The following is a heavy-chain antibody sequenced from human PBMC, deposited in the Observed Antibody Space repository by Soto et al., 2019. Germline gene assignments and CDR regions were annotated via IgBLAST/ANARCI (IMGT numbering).Heavy chain of an antibody. J-gene: IGHJ4*02. V-gene: IGHV3-21*06. CDR2: ISSTTNYI. Sequence: GSLRLACAASGXTFTSYRMNWVRQAPGKGLELVSSISSTTNYIYYGDSMKGRFTISRDNAKNSLYLETNSLRAEDTDVYYCARESEDLTSNFDYWGQGTLGTVS. CDR1: GXTFTSYR. CDR3: ARESEDLTSNFDY.